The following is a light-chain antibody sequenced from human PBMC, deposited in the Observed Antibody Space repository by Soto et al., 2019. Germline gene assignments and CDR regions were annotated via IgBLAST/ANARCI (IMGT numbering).Light chain of an antibody. CDR2: ATS. V-gene: IGKV1-6*01. Sequence: AIQMTQSPSSLSASLGDRVTITCRASQGIRGDLGWYQQKPGKAPKLLISATSTLQSGVPSRFSGRGSGTNFTLTISSLQPEDFATYYCIQDFISPLTVGQGTKVDSK. CDR1: QGIRGD. CDR3: IQDFISPLT. J-gene: IGKJ1*01.